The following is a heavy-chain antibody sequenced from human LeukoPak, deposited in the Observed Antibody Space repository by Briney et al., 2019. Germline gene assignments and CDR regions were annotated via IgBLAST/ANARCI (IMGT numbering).Heavy chain of an antibody. CDR3: ARGNHYYDNWWVDY. D-gene: IGHD3-22*01. Sequence: PSQTLSLTCAVSGGSLSSGGYSWSWIRQPPGRGLEWIGYIYHSGSTYYNPSLKSRVTISVDRSKNQFSLKLGSVTAADTAVYYCARGNHYYDNWWVDYWGQGTLVTVSS. CDR2: IYHSGST. J-gene: IGHJ4*02. CDR1: GGSLSSGGYS. V-gene: IGHV4-30-2*01.